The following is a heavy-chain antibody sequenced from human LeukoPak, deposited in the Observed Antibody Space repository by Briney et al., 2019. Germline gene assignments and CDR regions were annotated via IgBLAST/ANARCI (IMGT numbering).Heavy chain of an antibody. CDR3: ARGPRDFDP. Sequence: PSETLSLTCAVYGGSFSGYYWSWIRQPPGKGLEWIGEINHSGSTNYNPSLKSRVTISVDTSKNQFSLKLSSVTAADTAVYYCARGPRDFDPWGQGTLATVSS. CDR1: GGSFSGYY. CDR2: INHSGST. J-gene: IGHJ5*02. V-gene: IGHV4-34*01.